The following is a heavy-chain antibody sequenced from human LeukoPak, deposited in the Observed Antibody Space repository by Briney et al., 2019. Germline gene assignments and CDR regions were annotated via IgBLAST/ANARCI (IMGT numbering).Heavy chain of an antibody. CDR2: IKQDGSEK. Sequence: GESLKISCRGSGYSFSNYWIAWVRQAPGKGLEWVANIKQDGSEKYYVDSVKGRFTISRDNAKNSLYLQMNSLRAEDTAVYYCARDKYYGDSYFDYWGQGTLVTVSS. D-gene: IGHD4-17*01. CDR1: GYSFSNYW. V-gene: IGHV3-7*01. J-gene: IGHJ4*02. CDR3: ARDKYYGDSYFDY.